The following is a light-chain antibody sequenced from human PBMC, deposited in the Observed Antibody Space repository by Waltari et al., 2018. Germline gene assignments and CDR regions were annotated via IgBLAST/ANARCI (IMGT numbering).Light chain of an antibody. CDR2: DVT. J-gene: IGLJ1*01. CDR3: ASYTSSSNYV. V-gene: IGLV2-14*03. Sequence: HSALTQPASVSGSPGQSITISCTGTRSDVGGYDFVSWYRQHPEKAPNLIIFDVTERPSGFSARFSGSTSRNTASLTISGLQSDDEADYYCASYTSSSNYVFGSGTTVTV. CDR1: RSDVGGYDF.